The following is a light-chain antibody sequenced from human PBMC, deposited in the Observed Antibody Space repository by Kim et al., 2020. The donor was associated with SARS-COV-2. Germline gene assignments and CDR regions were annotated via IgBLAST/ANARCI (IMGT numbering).Light chain of an antibody. Sequence: STGERATLACRASQSVRSHYLAWYQQKPGQAPRLLIYTASNRATGIPDRFSGSGSGTDFTLSITRLEPEDFAVYYCQQYGSSPRTFGQGTKVDIK. V-gene: IGKV3-20*01. CDR2: TAS. J-gene: IGKJ1*01. CDR3: QQYGSSPRT. CDR1: QSVRSHY.